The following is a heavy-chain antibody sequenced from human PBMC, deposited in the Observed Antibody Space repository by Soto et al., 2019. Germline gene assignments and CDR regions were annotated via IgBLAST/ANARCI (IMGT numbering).Heavy chain of an antibody. CDR1: GGSLNSYY. V-gene: IGHV4-4*07. D-gene: IGHD6-13*01. J-gene: IGHJ3*02. CDR2: IFTSGST. CDR3: AAYSSTLGTFDI. Sequence: WETLSLTCTVSGGSLNSYYWTWIRQLAGKGLEWIGRIFTSGSTNYNPSLKSRVTMSVDTSKNQFSLKLSSVTAADTAVYYCAAYSSTLGTFDIWGQGTMVTVSS.